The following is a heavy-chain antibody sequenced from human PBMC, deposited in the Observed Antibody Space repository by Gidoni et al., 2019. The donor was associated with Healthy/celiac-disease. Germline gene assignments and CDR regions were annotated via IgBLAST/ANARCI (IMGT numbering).Heavy chain of an antibody. V-gene: IGHV3-9*01. CDR2: ISWNSGSI. Sequence: EVQLVESGGGLVQPGRSLRLSCAASGFTFDDYAMHWVRQAPGKGLEWVSGISWNSGSIGYADSVKGRFTISRDNAKNSLYLQMNSLRAEDTALYYCAKEPPTSQSPGNWYFDLWGRGTLVTVSS. CDR3: AKEPPTSQSPGNWYFDL. CDR1: GFTFDDYA. J-gene: IGHJ2*01.